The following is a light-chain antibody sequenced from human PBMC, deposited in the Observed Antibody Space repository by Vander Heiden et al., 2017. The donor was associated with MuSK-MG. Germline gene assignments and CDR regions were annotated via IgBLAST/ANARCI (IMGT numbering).Light chain of an antibody. CDR2: KAS. CDR3: QQYTRYWA. Sequence: DIQMTQSPSTLPAYVGDRVTTTCRASQSISTWLAWYQQKPGKAPKLMIYKASNLEAGVPSRFSGSGSGTEFTLTISSLQPDDFATYYCQQYTRYWAFGQGTKVEIK. J-gene: IGKJ1*01. CDR1: QSISTW. V-gene: IGKV1-5*03.